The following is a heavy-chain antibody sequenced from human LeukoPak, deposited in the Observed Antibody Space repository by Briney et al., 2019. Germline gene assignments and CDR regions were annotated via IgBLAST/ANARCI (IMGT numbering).Heavy chain of an antibody. CDR3: AKGSSNSRPYYFDY. CDR2: ITGSSDST. D-gene: IGHD1-1*01. CDR1: GFTFSNYV. J-gene: IGHJ4*02. V-gene: IGHV3-23*01. Sequence: GGSLRLSCAASGFTFSNYVMSWVSQAPGKGLEWVSAITGSSDSTYYADSVKGRFTSSRDNSKSTLFLQMNSLRAEDTAIYYCAKGSSNSRPYYFDYWGQGTLATVSS.